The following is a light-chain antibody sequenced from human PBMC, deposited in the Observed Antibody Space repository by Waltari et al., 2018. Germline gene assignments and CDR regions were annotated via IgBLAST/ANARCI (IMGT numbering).Light chain of an antibody. J-gene: IGKJ2*01. Sequence: DIVMTQSPESLAVSLGEKATIRCKSSQTVLYSDNNDYLGWYQQKPGQPPKVLIKWASTREPGVPDRFVGSGSGTDFTLTINSLQAEDVAVYYCQQYFGTPVTFGQGTRLEIK. CDR3: QQYFGTPVT. CDR2: WAS. CDR1: QTVLYSDNNDY. V-gene: IGKV4-1*01.